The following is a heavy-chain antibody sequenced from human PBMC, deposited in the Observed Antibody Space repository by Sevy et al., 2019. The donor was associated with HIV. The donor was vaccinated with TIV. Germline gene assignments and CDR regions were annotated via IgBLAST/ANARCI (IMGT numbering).Heavy chain of an antibody. D-gene: IGHD6-19*01. V-gene: IGHV3-21*01. CDR2: ISSVGTFI. J-gene: IGHJ4*02. CDR1: GFGFNIYT. Sequence: GGSLRLSCAASGFGFNIYTMHWVRQAPGKGLEWVASISSVGTFIYYADSVKGRFTISRDDARDSLYVQMNSLRAEDPAIYYCARDLLAVTGTVYFDLWGQGALFTVSS. CDR3: ARDLLAVTGTVYFDL.